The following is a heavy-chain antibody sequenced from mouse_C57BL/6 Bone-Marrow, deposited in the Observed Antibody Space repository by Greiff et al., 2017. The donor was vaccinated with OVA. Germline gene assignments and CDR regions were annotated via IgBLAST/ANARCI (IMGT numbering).Heavy chain of an antibody. J-gene: IGHJ3*01. CDR1: GYTFTSYW. CDR3: APYSNFWFAY. Sequence: QVQLQQPGAELVKPGASVKLSCKASGYTFTSYWMQWVKQRPGQGLEWIGEIDPSDSYTNYNQKFKGKATLTVDTSSSTAYMQLSSLTSEDSAVYYCAPYSNFWFAYWGQGTLVTVSA. V-gene: IGHV1-50*01. D-gene: IGHD2-5*01. CDR2: IDPSDSYT.